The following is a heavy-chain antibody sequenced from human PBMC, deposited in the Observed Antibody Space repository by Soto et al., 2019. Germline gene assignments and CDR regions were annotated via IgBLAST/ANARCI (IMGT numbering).Heavy chain of an antibody. V-gene: IGHV3-13*05. Sequence: GGSLRLSCAASGFSFRDYDMHWVRQRKGKGLEWVSALGAARDPYYVGSVKGRFSVSRDNAQNSLFLQVNNLRVDDTAVYFCAGAYLGRLPRRADYYYAMDVWGRGTTVTVSS. CDR3: AGAYLGRLPRRADYYYAMDV. J-gene: IGHJ6*02. CDR2: LGAARDP. D-gene: IGHD1-26*01. CDR1: GFSFRDYD.